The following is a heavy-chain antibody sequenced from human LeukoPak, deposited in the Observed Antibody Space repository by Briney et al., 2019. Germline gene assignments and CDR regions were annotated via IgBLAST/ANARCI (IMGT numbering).Heavy chain of an antibody. CDR3: ASPYSGSFSDAFDI. CDR2: IYPGDSDT. D-gene: IGHD1-26*01. Sequence: GESLKISCKDSGYSFTNFWIGWVRQMPGKGLEWMGIIYPGDSDTRYSPSFQGQVTISADKSISTAYLQWSSLKASDTAMYYCASPYSGSFSDAFDIWGQGTVVTVSS. CDR1: GYSFTNFW. J-gene: IGHJ3*02. V-gene: IGHV5-51*01.